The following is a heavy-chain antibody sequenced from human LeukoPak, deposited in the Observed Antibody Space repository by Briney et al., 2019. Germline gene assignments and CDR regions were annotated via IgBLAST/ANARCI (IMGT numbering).Heavy chain of an antibody. CDR3: AKGGLYYYDGSGYYPIY. D-gene: IGHD3-22*01. CDR1: GFTFSSYG. CDR2: IRYDGSNK. Sequence: QAGGSLRLSCAASGFTFSSYGMHWVRQAPGKGLEWVAFIRYDGSNKYYADSVKGRFTISRDNSKNTLYLQMNSLRAEDTAVYYCAKGGLYYYDGSGYYPIYWGQGTLVTVSS. J-gene: IGHJ4*02. V-gene: IGHV3-30*02.